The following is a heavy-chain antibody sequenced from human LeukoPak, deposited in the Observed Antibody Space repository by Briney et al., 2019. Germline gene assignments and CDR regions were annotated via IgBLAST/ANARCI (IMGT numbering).Heavy chain of an antibody. CDR3: ARARVADYYYYYMDV. V-gene: IGHV4-59*01. CDR1: GGSISSYY. CDR2: IYYSGST. D-gene: IGHD4-23*01. J-gene: IGHJ6*03. Sequence: SETLSLTCTVSGGSISSYYWSWIRQPPGKGLEWIGYIYYSGSTNYNPSLKSRVTISVDTSKNQFSLKLSSVTAADTAVYYCARARVADYYYYYMDVWGKGTTVTISS.